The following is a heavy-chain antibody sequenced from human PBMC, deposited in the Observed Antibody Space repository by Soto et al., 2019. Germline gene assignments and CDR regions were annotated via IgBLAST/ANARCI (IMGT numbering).Heavy chain of an antibody. CDR1: GYTFTTYQ. V-gene: IGHV1-46*01. Sequence: ASVKVSCKASGYTFTTYQMHWVRQAPGQGLEWMGIVNPSSHSTSYAQKFQGRVTISADTSKNQFSLKLSSVTAADTAVYYCARHLRYEYSSTRFYFDYWGQGTLVTVSS. J-gene: IGHJ4*02. D-gene: IGHD6-6*01. CDR2: VNPSSHST. CDR3: ARHLRYEYSSTRFYFDY.